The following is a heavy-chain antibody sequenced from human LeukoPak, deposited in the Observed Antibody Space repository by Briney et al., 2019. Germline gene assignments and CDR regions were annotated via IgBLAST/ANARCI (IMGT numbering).Heavy chain of an antibody. J-gene: IGHJ6*03. V-gene: IGHV3-30*02. CDR2: IQSDGSNK. CDR3: ARERRVRGYSYGAPGYYYMDV. CDR1: GFTFTTSG. D-gene: IGHD5-18*01. Sequence: PGGSLRLSCAASGFTFTTSGMQWVRQAPGKGLDWVAFIQSDGSNKYYADSVKGRFTISRDNAKNTLYLQMNSLRAEDTAVYYCARERRVRGYSYGAPGYYYMDVWGKGTTVTVSS.